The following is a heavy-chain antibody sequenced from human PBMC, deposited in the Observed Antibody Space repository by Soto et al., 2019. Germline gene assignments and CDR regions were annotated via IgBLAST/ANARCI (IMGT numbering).Heavy chain of an antibody. CDR2: ISAYNGNT. CDR1: GYTFTSYG. Sequence: GASVKVSCKASGYTFTSYGISWVRQALGQGLEWMGWISAYNGNTNYAQKLQGRVTMTTDTSTSTAYMELRSLRSDDTAVYYCARIAAAEDGHWFDPWGQGTLVTVSS. D-gene: IGHD6-13*01. J-gene: IGHJ5*02. CDR3: ARIAAAEDGHWFDP. V-gene: IGHV1-18*01.